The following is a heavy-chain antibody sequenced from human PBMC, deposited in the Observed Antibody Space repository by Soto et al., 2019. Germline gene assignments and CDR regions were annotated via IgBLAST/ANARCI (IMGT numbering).Heavy chain of an antibody. CDR2: ISSSGTSI. V-gene: IGHV3-48*03. CDR3: TRKKVAALKAPLDY. CDR1: GFGFSDYE. D-gene: IGHD6-19*01. Sequence: GGSLRLSCAASGFGFSDYEMTWVRQAPGKGLEWVSYISSSGTSIYYADSVKGRFTISRDNAKNFLFLQMNSLRVEDTSVYYCTRKKVAALKAPLDYWGQGVLVTVSS. J-gene: IGHJ4*02.